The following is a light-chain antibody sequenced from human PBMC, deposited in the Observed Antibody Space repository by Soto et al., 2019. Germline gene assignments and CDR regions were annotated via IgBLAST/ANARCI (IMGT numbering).Light chain of an antibody. J-gene: IGKJ3*01. CDR1: QSVSGN. CDR2: AAS. V-gene: IGKV3-15*01. CDR3: QQYNNWPPIT. Sequence: EIVMTQSPATLSVSPGERATLSCRASQSVSGNLAGYQQKPGQAPRLLIYAASSRATGIPARFSGSGSGTEFTLTISSLQSEDFALYYCQQYNNWPPITFGPGTKVDIK.